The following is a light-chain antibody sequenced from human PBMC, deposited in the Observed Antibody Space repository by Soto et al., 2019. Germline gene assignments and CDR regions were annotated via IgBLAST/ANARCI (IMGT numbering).Light chain of an antibody. V-gene: IGLV2-14*01. CDR1: TSDVGGYNY. CDR2: DVT. J-gene: IGLJ3*02. Sequence: QSALTQPASVSGSPGQSITISCTGTTSDVGGYNYVSWYQHHPGKAPKLIIYDVTNRPSGVSNRFSGSKSGNTASLTISGLQADDEADYYCNSYGGSNTVAFGGGTTLTVL. CDR3: NSYGGSNTVA.